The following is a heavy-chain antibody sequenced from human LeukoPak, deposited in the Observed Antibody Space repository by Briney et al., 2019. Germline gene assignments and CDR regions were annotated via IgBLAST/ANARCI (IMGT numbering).Heavy chain of an antibody. CDR2: INPSGGST. D-gene: IGHD2-2*01. CDR1: GYTFISYY. Sequence: ASVKVSCKASGYTFISYYMHWVRQAPGQGLEWMGIINPSGGSTSYAQKFQGRVTMTRDTSTSTVYMELSSLRSEDTAVYYCARDRVGVVVPAAMPIDWGQGTLVTVSS. J-gene: IGHJ4*02. V-gene: IGHV1-46*01. CDR3: ARDRVGVVVPAAMPID.